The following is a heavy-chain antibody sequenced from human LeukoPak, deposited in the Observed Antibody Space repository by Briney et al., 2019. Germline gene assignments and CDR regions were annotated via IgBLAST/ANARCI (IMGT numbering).Heavy chain of an antibody. J-gene: IGHJ4*02. CDR3: AKDYRPWLAGFDY. CDR1: GFTFSSYA. CDR2: ISGSGGST. Sequence: GGSLRLSCAASGFTFSSYAMSWVRQAPGKGLEWVSAISGSGGSTYYADSVKGRFTISRDNSKNTLYLQVNSLRAEDTAVYYCAKDYRPWLAGFDYWGQGTLVTVSS. V-gene: IGHV3-23*01. D-gene: IGHD6-19*01.